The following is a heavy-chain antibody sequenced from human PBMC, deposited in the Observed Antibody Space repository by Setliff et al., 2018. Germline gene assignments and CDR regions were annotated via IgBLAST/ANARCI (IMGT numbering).Heavy chain of an antibody. D-gene: IGHD4-4*01. Sequence: SETLSLTCAASGGTFTYYYWTWIRQPPGKGLEWIGEINHSGTTNYNPSLRSRVTISIDSSRFQFSLNLRSVTAADTAVYYCARGRNVTIRLLDSWSQGNLVTVSS. CDR1: GGTFTYYY. V-gene: IGHV4-34*01. CDR2: INHSGTT. J-gene: IGHJ4*02. CDR3: ARGRNVTIRLLDS.